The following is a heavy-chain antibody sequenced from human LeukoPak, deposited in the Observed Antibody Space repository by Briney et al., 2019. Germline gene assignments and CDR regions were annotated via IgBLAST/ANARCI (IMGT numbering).Heavy chain of an antibody. Sequence: GGSLRLSCAASGFTFSGSAMHWVRQASEKGLEWVGRIRSKANSYATAYAASVKGRFTISRDDSKNTAYPQMNSLKTEDTAVYYCTTLITMVRGVINLDYWGQGTLVTVSS. J-gene: IGHJ4*02. CDR2: IRSKANSYAT. V-gene: IGHV3-73*01. CDR1: GFTFSGSA. D-gene: IGHD3-10*01. CDR3: TTLITMVRGVINLDY.